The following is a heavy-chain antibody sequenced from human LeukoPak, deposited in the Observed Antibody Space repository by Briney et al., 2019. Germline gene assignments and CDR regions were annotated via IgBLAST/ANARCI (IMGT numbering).Heavy chain of an antibody. J-gene: IGHJ4*02. CDR2: ISSNGGST. CDR1: GFTFSSYA. CDR3: ARWPTKTLYGDYESSYFDY. Sequence: PGGSLRLSCAASGFTFSSYAMHWVRQAPGKGLEYVSAISSNGGSTYYANSVKGRFTISRDNSKNTLYLQMGSLRAEDMAVYYCARWPTKTLYGDYESSYFDYWGQGTLVTVSS. D-gene: IGHD4-17*01. V-gene: IGHV3-64*01.